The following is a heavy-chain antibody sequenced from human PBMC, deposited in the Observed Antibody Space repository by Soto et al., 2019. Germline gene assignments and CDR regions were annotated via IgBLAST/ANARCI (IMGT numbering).Heavy chain of an antibody. CDR3: ASPANWGILY. CDR2: IYPTGTT. Sequence: SETLSLTCAVSGYSISNGYYWDWIRQPPGKRLEWIGSIYPTGTTYYNPSLKSRVTISVGTSKNQFSLKLSSVTAADTAVYYCASPANWGILYWGQGTLVTVSS. V-gene: IGHV4-38-2*01. CDR1: GYSISNGYY. D-gene: IGHD7-27*01. J-gene: IGHJ4*02.